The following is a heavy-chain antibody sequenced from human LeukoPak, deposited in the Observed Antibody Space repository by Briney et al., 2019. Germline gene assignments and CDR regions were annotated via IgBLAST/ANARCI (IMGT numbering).Heavy chain of an antibody. CDR1: GGSISSYY. V-gene: IGHV4-59*12. Sequence: SETLSLTCTVSGGSISSYYCSWIRQPPGKGLEWIGYIYYSGSTNYNPSLKSRVTISVDTSKNQFSLWLNSVTAADTAVYYCAREGSHGSGSYHSWFDPWGQGNLVTVSS. CDR3: AREGSHGSGSYHSWFDP. CDR2: IYYSGST. J-gene: IGHJ5*02. D-gene: IGHD3-10*01.